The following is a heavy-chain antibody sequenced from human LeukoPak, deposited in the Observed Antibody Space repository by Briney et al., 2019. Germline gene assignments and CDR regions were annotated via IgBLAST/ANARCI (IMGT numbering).Heavy chain of an antibody. J-gene: IGHJ5*02. CDR2: INHSGST. V-gene: IGHV4-34*01. CDR1: GGSFNGYY. CDR3: ARGPLTVTRGFDP. Sequence: PSETLSLTCAVYGGSFNGYYWSWIRQPPGKGLEWIGEINHSGSTNYSPSLKSRVTLSVDTSKNQFSLRLSSVTAADTAVYYCARGPLTVTRGFDPWGQGTLVTVSS. D-gene: IGHD4-17*01.